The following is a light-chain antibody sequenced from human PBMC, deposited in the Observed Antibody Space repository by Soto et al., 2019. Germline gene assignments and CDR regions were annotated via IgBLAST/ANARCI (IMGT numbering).Light chain of an antibody. J-gene: IGKJ1*01. Sequence: EVVLSQSPGTLSLSPGERATLSCRTSQSVSNNYLAWYQQKPGQAPRLLIYGASSRATGIPDRFSGSGSGTDFTLTISRLEPEDFAVYYCQQYDNSPWTFGQGTMVDI. V-gene: IGKV3-20*01. CDR2: GAS. CDR3: QQYDNSPWT. CDR1: QSVSNNY.